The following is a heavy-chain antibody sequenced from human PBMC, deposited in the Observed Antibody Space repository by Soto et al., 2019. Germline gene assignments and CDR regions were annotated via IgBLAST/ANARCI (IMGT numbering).Heavy chain of an antibody. J-gene: IGHJ4*02. CDR3: AKATPPVWLHCSNGVCYSPFDY. CDR1: GFTFSSYA. V-gene: IGHV3-23*01. CDR2: ISGSGINT. D-gene: IGHD2-8*01. Sequence: EVQVLESGGGLVQPGGSLRLSCAASGFTFSSYAMSWVRQAPGKGLEWVSAISGSGINTYYADSVKGRFTISRDNSKNTLYLQMNSLKAEDTAVYYCAKATPPVWLHCSNGVCYSPFDYWGQGTLVTVSS.